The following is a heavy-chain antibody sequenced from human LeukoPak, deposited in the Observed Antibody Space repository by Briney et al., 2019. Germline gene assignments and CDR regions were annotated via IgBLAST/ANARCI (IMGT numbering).Heavy chain of an antibody. J-gene: IGHJ4*02. D-gene: IGHD5-12*01. CDR1: GYTFTDYY. CDR2: IHPNTGAT. Sequence: ASVKDSCKTSGYTFTDYYLHWVRQARGQGVEWVGWIHPNTGATHTAQTFQGRLTMTTDTTISTVYMELTTLRSDNTAVYYCARDMGRDSGYDYDSSGQGNLVTASS. CDR3: ARDMGRDSGYDYDS. V-gene: IGHV1-2*02.